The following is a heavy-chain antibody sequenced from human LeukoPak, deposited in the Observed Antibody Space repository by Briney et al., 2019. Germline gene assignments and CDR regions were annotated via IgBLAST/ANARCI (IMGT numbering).Heavy chain of an antibody. J-gene: IGHJ6*03. Sequence: GGSLRLSCAASGFTFSSYTMNWVRQPLGKGLEWVSNICTSSTTIYYADSVKGRFTISRDNAKNSLYLQMNSLRADDTAVYYCARFAAGGSYYYYMDVWGKGTTVTVSS. V-gene: IGHV3-48*01. CDR2: ICTSSTTI. CDR1: GFTFSSYT. D-gene: IGHD6-25*01. CDR3: ARFAAGGSYYYYMDV.